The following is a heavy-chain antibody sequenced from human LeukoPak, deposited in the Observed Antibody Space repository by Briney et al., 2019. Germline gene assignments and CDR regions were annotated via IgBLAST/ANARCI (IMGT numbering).Heavy chain of an antibody. CDR3: ARATDGNYVPY. CDR1: GFTFSSYS. D-gene: IGHD4-17*01. J-gene: IGHJ4*02. CDR2: ISSSSSYI. V-gene: IGHV3-21*01. Sequence: GGSLRLSCAASGFTFSSYSMNWVRQAPGKGLEWVSSISSSSSYINYADSVKGRFTISRDNAKNSLYLQMNSLRAEDTAVYYCARATDGNYVPYWGQGTLVTVSS.